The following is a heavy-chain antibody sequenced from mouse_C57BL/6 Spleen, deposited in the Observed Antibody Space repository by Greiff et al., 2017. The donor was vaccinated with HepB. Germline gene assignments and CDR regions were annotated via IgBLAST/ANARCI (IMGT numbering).Heavy chain of an antibody. D-gene: IGHD4-1*01. CDR2: ISSGGDYI. CDR3: TRAPNWDWYFDV. CDR1: GFTFSSYA. V-gene: IGHV5-9-1*02. J-gene: IGHJ1*03. Sequence: EVKVVESGEGLVKPGGSLKLSCAASGFTFSSYAMSWVRQTPETRLEWVAYISSGGDYIYYADTVKGRCTISRDNARNTLYLHMSSLKSEDTAMYYCTRAPNWDWYFDVWGTGTTVSVSS.